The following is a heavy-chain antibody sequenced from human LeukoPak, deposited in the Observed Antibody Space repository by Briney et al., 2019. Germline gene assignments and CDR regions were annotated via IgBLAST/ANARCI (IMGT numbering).Heavy chain of an antibody. J-gene: IGHJ6*03. D-gene: IGHD1-20*01. CDR2: IYTSGST. CDR1: GGSISSYY. CDR3: AREVTGTTNYYYYYYMDV. V-gene: IGHV4-4*07. Sequence: PSETLSLTCTVSGGSISSYYWSWIRQPAGKGLEWIGRIYTSGSTNYNPSLKSRVTISVDTSKNQFSLKLSSVTAADTAVYYCAREVTGTTNYYYYYYMDVWGKGTTVTVSS.